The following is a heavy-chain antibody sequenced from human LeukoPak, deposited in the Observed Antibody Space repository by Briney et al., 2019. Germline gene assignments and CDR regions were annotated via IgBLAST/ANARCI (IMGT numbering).Heavy chain of an antibody. CDR2: ISSSSSYI. CDR1: GSTFSSYS. CDR3: AKGGVALETSDY. V-gene: IGHV3-21*01. D-gene: IGHD3-3*02. Sequence: GGSLRLSCAASGSTFSSYSMNWVRQAPGKGLEWVSSISSSSSYIYYADSVKGRFTISRDNAKNSLYLQMNSLRAEDTAVYYCAKGGVALETSDYWGQGTLVTVSS. J-gene: IGHJ4*02.